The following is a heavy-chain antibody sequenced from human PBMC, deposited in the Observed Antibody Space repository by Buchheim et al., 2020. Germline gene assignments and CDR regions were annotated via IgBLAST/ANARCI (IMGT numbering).Heavy chain of an antibody. J-gene: IGHJ4*02. CDR3: ATGSRSGVSTKYAPDY. CDR2: MSYDGGRT. V-gene: IGHV3-30-3*01. D-gene: IGHD5/OR15-5a*01. CDR1: QFTFSSHA. Sequence: QVQLVESGGDVVQPGRSLRLSCAASQFTFSSHAMHWVRQAPAKGLEWVAVMSYDGGRTMYAESVKGRFTISRDNSKNTLYLEMICLRDEDTAVYYCATGSRSGVSTKYAPDYWGQGTL.